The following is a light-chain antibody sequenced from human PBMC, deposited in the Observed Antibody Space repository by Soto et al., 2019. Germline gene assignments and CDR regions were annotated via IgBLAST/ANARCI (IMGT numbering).Light chain of an antibody. CDR2: AAS. J-gene: IGKJ1*01. CDR3: QQRKT. V-gene: IGKV1-39*01. Sequence: DIQMTQSPSSLSASVGDRVTITCRASQSSSSYLNWYQQKSGKAPKLLIYAASSLQSGLPSRFSGSGSGTDFTITISSLPREDFENYYGQQRKTSGQGTKVEI. CDR1: QSSSSY.